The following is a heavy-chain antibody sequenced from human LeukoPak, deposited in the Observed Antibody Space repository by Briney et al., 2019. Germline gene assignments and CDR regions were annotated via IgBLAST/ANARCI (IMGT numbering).Heavy chain of an antibody. V-gene: IGHV3-48*03. J-gene: IGHJ3*02. CDR2: ISSSGSTI. D-gene: IGHD2-21*02. CDR1: GFTFSSYE. CDR3: AKDPLFFEVVTAEGGDAFDI. Sequence: PGGSLRLSCAASGFTFSSYEMNWVRQAPGKGLEWVSYISSSGSTIYYADSVKGRFTISRDNSKNTLYLQMNSLRAEDTAVYYCAKDPLFFEVVTAEGGDAFDIWGQGTMVTVSS.